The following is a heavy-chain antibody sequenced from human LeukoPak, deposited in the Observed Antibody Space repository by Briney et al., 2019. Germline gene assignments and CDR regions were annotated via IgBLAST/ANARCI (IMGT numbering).Heavy chain of an antibody. CDR3: ARSPRIYDSRGYLDY. Sequence: QSGGSLRLSCAASGFTFSSYAMHWVRQAPGKGLEWVAVISYDGRNNYYANSVKGRFTISRDNSKNTLSLQMNSLRAEDTAVYYCARSPRIYDSRGYLDYWGQGTLVTVSS. V-gene: IGHV3-30-3*01. CDR1: GFTFSSYA. CDR2: ISYDGRNN. J-gene: IGHJ4*02. D-gene: IGHD3-22*01.